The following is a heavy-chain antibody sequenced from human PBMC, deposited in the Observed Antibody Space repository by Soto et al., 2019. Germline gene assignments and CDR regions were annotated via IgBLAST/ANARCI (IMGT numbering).Heavy chain of an antibody. J-gene: IGHJ4*02. CDR2: ISYDGSNK. CDR1: GFTFSSYG. Sequence: PGXSLRLSCAASGFTFSSYGLHWLRQAPCKGLEWVAVISYDGSNKYYADSVKGRFTISRDNSKNTLYLQMNSLRAEDTAVYYCAKERLSGYYYDYWGQGTLVTVSS. D-gene: IGHD3-22*01. V-gene: IGHV3-30*18. CDR3: AKERLSGYYYDY.